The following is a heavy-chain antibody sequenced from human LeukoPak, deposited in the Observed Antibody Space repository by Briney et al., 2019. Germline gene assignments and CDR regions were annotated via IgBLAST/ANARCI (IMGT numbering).Heavy chain of an antibody. Sequence: ASVKVSCKASGYTFTTSYINWVRHAPGQGLEWMGWVSAYNGKTSYAQKFQGRVTMTTDSSTSTAYMDLTSLRSDDTAVYYCARGGTYYPCIDYWGQGTLVTVSS. CDR3: ARGGTYYPCIDY. D-gene: IGHD1-26*01. CDR2: VSAYNGKT. J-gene: IGHJ4*02. CDR1: GYTFTTSY. V-gene: IGHV1-18*01.